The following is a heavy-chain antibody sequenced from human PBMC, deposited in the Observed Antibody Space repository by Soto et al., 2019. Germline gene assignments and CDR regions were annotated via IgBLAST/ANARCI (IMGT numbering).Heavy chain of an antibody. D-gene: IGHD2-2*01. CDR1: GGTFSSYA. V-gene: IGHV1-69*01. Sequence: QVQLVQSGAEVKKPGSSVKVSCKASGGTFSSYAISWVRQAPGQGLEWMGGIIPISDTTNYEQKFQGRVTITADESTSTPYMELSSLRSEDTAVYYCARSQGSSTSLEIYYYYYYGMDVWGQGTTVTVSS. J-gene: IGHJ6*02. CDR3: ARSQGSSTSLEIYYYYYYGMDV. CDR2: IIPISDTT.